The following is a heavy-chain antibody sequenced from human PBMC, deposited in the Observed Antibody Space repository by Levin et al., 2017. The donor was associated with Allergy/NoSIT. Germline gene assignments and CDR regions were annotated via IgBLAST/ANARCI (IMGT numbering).Heavy chain of an antibody. Sequence: ASVKVSCKASGYTFTGYYMHWVRQAPGQGLEWMGWINPNSGGTNYAQKFQGRVTMTRDTSISTAYMELSRLRSDDTAVYYCARLDDGYSVFDYWGQGTLVTVSS. V-gene: IGHV1-2*02. J-gene: IGHJ4*02. CDR2: INPNSGGT. CDR3: ARLDDGYSVFDY. CDR1: GYTFTGYY. D-gene: IGHD5-24*01.